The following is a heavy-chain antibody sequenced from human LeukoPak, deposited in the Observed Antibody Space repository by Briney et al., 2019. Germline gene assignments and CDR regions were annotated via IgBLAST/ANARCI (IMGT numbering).Heavy chain of an antibody. J-gene: IGHJ4*02. Sequence: SVKVSCKASGGTFSSYAISWVRQAPGQGLEWMGGIIPIFGTANYAQKFQGRVTITTDESTSTAYMELGSLRSEDTAVYYCARGYYYDSSGYYSWVYWGQGTLVTVSS. CDR3: ARGYYYDSSGYYSWVY. D-gene: IGHD3-22*01. CDR1: GGTFSSYA. V-gene: IGHV1-69*05. CDR2: IIPIFGTA.